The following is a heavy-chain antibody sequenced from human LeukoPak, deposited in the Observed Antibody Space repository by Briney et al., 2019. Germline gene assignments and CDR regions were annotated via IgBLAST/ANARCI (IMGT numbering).Heavy chain of an antibody. CDR3: ARVWSSGYYYTSHWFDP. CDR2: IYYSGST. D-gene: IGHD3-22*01. Sequence: PSETLSLTCTVSGGSISSGGYYWSWIRQHPGKGLEWIGYIYYSGSTYYNPSLKSRVTISVDTSKNQFSLKLSSVTAADTAVYYCARVWSSGYYYTSHWFDPWAREPWSPSPQ. CDR1: GGSISSGGYY. V-gene: IGHV4-31*03. J-gene: IGHJ5*02.